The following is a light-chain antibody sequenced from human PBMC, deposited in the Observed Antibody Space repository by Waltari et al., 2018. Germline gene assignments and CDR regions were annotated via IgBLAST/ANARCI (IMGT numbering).Light chain of an antibody. J-gene: IGLJ1*01. Sequence: QSALTQTASVSGSRGQSVTISCTGTNSDIGAYKFVSCYQQHPNKAPRLLIYEGNNRPSGVSTRFSGSRSGNAASLTISDLQSEDEAHYYCSSYTTSSTVVFGTGTKVT. CDR3: SSYTTSSTVV. CDR2: EGN. CDR1: NSDIGAYKF. V-gene: IGLV2-14*01.